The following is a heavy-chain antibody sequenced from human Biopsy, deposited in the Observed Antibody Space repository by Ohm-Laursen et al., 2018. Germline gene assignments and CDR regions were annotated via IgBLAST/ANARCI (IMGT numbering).Heavy chain of an antibody. CDR1: GGSINNFY. J-gene: IGHJ3*01. Sequence: SETLSLTCIVSGGSINNFYWSWIRQSPRRGLEWIGHISGRGATNYNPSLRGRVTISVDTSKNQFSLKLSSVTAADTAVFFCARLYRLDDYWNDDPPDAFDVWGQGTMVTVSS. D-gene: IGHD3-3*01. CDR2: ISGRGAT. CDR3: ARLYRLDDYWNDDPPDAFDV. V-gene: IGHV4-59*01.